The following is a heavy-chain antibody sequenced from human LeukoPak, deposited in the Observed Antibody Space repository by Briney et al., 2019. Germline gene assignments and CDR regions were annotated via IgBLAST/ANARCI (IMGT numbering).Heavy chain of an antibody. V-gene: IGHV1-69*01. CDR3: ARDVNSYAHCGH. D-gene: IGHD5-18*01. CDR2: IIPIFGTA. J-gene: IGHJ4*01. CDR1: GGTFSSYA. Sequence: ASVKVSCKASGGTFSSYAISWVRQAPGQGLEWMGGIIPIFGTANYAQKFQGRVTITADESTSTAYMELSSLRAEDTAVYYCARDVNSYAHCGHWGQGTLVTVSS.